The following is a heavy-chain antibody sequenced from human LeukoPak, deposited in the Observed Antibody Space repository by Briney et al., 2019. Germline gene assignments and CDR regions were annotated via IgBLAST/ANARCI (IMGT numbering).Heavy chain of an antibody. Sequence: GVSVKVSCKASGYTFTDYGINWVRQAPGQGLEWMGWINPFSDNRNYAQNLQGRVTMTTDTSTSTAYMQLRSLRSDDTALYYCARGGVGLRGWELLHSNDYWGQGTLVTVSS. D-gene: IGHD1-26*01. CDR3: ARGGVGLRGWELLHSNDY. V-gene: IGHV1-18*01. J-gene: IGHJ4*02. CDR2: INPFSDNR. CDR1: GYTFTDYG.